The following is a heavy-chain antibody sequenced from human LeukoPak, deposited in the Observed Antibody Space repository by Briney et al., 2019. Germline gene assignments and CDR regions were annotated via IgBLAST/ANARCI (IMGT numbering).Heavy chain of an antibody. J-gene: IGHJ4*02. D-gene: IGHD6-13*01. Sequence: GGSLRLSCAASGFTFSSYGMHWVRQAPGKGLEWVAVISYDGSNEYYADSVKGRFTISRDNSKNTLYLQMNSLRAEDTAVYYCAKAPIAAAGIYYFDYWGQGTLVTVSS. CDR1: GFTFSSYG. CDR2: ISYDGSNE. CDR3: AKAPIAAAGIYYFDY. V-gene: IGHV3-30*18.